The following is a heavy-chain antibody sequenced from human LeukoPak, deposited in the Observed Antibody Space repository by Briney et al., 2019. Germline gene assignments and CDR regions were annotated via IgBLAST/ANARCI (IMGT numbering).Heavy chain of an antibody. CDR1: GGSISSYY. Sequence: SESLSLTCTVSGGSISSYYWSGIRQPPGKGLGWIGYIYYSGSTNYNPSLKSRVTISEDTSKNQFSLKLSSVTAADTAVYYCVRYPGTQYGMDVWGQGTTVTVSS. D-gene: IGHD1-1*01. CDR3: VRYPGTQYGMDV. J-gene: IGHJ6*02. CDR2: IYYSGST. V-gene: IGHV4-59*08.